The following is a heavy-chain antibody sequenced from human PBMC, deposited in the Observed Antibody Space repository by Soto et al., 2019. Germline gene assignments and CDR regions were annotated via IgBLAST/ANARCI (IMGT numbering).Heavy chain of an antibody. CDR2: ISGSGGST. D-gene: IGHD2-15*01. CDR3: EKEDGGKGPFDY. CDR1: GFTFSSYA. Sequence: EVQLLESGGGLVQPGGSLRLSCEASGFTFSSYAMSWVRQAPGKGLEWVSAISGSGGSTYYADSVKGRFTISRDNSKHTLYLQMNSMRAEDMAVYYCEKEDGGKGPFDYWGQGTLVTVSS. J-gene: IGHJ4*02. V-gene: IGHV3-23*01.